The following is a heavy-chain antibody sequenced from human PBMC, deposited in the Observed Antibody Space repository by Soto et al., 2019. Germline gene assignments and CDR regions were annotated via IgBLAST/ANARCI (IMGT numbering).Heavy chain of an antibody. J-gene: IGHJ4*02. CDR1: GFTCSCDC. CDR2: ISGSGVST. CDR3: AKSPGMYYYDSSGYYHYEY. D-gene: IGHD3-22*01. Sequence: GCLTLAWGGSGFTCSCDCMSLLLKATGKGLEWVSAISGSGVSTYYADSVKGRFTISRDNSKNTLYLQMNSLRAEDTAVYYCAKSPGMYYYDSSGYYHYEYWGQGTLVPVSS. V-gene: IGHV3-23*01.